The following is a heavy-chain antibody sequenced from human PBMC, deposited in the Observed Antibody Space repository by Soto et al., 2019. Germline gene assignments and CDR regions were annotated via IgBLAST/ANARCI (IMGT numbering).Heavy chain of an antibody. J-gene: IGHJ4*02. CDR1: GYTFTGDY. CDR2: INPNSGGT. Sequence: GASVKVSCKASGYTFTGDYMHWVRQAPGQGLEWMGWINPNSGGTNYAQKFQGRVTMTRDTSISTAYMELSRLRSDDTAVYYCAIGYSYGPHYFDYWGQGTLVTVSS. D-gene: IGHD5-18*01. CDR3: AIGYSYGPHYFDY. V-gene: IGHV1-2*02.